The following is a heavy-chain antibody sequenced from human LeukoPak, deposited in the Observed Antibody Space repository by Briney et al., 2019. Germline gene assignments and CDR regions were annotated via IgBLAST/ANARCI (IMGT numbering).Heavy chain of an antibody. Sequence: SETLSLTCAVYGGSFSGYYWGWIRQPPGKGLEWIGEINHSGSTNYNPSLKSRVTISVDTSKNQFSLKLSSVTAADTAVYYCAREAPRYCSSTSCYVVDYWGQGTLVTVSS. V-gene: IGHV4-34*01. D-gene: IGHD2-2*01. J-gene: IGHJ4*02. CDR2: INHSGST. CDR3: AREAPRYCSSTSCYVVDY. CDR1: GGSFSGYY.